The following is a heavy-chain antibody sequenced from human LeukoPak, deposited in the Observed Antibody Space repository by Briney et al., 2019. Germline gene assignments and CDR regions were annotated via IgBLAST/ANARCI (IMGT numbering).Heavy chain of an antibody. CDR3: ARDLYDSSGYRTVIAFDI. CDR1: GYTFTSYD. Sequence: ASVKVSCKASGYTFTSYDINWVRQATGQGLEWMGWMNPNSGNTGYAQKFQGRVTMTRDMSTSTVYMELSSLRSEDTAVYYCARDLYDSSGYRTVIAFDIWGQGTMVTVSS. CDR2: MNPNSGNT. D-gene: IGHD3-22*01. V-gene: IGHV1-8*01. J-gene: IGHJ3*02.